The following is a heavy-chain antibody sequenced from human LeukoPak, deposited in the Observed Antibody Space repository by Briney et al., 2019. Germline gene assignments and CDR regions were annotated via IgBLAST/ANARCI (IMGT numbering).Heavy chain of an antibody. Sequence: ASVKVPCKASGYILTDHYMHWVRQAAGQGLEWMGWINPNSGDTNYAQKFQGRVTMTRDTSISTAYMELSRLTSDDTAIYYCARDWRGSYFPDFWGQGTLVTVSS. CDR3: ARDWRGSYFPDF. CDR1: GYILTDHY. D-gene: IGHD1-26*01. CDR2: INPNSGDT. J-gene: IGHJ4*02. V-gene: IGHV1-2*02.